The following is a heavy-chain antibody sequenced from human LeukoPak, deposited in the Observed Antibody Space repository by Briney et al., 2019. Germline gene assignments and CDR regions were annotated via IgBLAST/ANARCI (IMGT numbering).Heavy chain of an antibody. J-gene: IGHJ4*02. V-gene: IGHV3-48*03. CDR3: ETHHGPTSLADSDH. D-gene: IGHD6-19*01. Sequence: PGGSLRLSCVASGFKLREYEMNWLRQAPGKGLEWLAFINTVGNIIYYADSVKGRFTISRYNAKDSLFLHINRLRVEDTSIYYCETHHGPTSLADSDHWGQGTLVTVSS. CDR2: INTVGNII. CDR1: GFKLREYE.